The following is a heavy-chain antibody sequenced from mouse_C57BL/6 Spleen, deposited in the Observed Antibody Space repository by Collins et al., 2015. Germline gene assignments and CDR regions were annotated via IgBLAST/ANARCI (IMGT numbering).Heavy chain of an antibody. CDR1: GYTFTDHT. V-gene: IGHV1-78*01. J-gene: IGHJ4*01. CDR3: ARWDYYGTSYAMDY. Sequence: STQSTWKVSGYTFTDHTIHWMKQRPEQGLEWIGYIYPREGSTNYNEKFKGKATLTADKSSSTAYMQLNSLTSEDSAVYFCARWDYYGTSYAMDYWGQGTSVTVSS. CDR2: IYPREGST. D-gene: IGHD1-1*01.